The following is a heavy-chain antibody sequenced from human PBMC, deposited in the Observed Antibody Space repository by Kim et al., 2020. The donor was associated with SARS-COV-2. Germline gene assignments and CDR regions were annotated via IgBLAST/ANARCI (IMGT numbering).Heavy chain of an antibody. Sequence: GGSLSLSCAASGFTFSSCAIHWVRQAPGKGLEWVAVISYDGSNKNYSDPVKGRFTISSDNSKNTLYLQMNSLTAEDTALYYWARDPWSRLRGRTYSYFGMDVWGQGTTVTVSS. J-gene: IGHJ6*02. CDR1: GFTFSSCA. V-gene: IGHV3-30-3*01. CDR3: ARDPWSRLRGRTYSYFGMDV. CDR2: ISYDGSNK. D-gene: IGHD3-10*01.